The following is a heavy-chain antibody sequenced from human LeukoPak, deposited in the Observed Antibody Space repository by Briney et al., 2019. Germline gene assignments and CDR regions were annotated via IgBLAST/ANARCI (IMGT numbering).Heavy chain of an antibody. V-gene: IGHV5-10-1*01. CDR3: ARRDRYSWYSFDY. J-gene: IGHJ4*02. Sequence: KRGASLLISCKGSGYSFTSYWITWVRQLPGKGQEWMGRIDPSDSYTNYSPSFQGHVTISVDKSISTAYLQWSSLKASDTAMYYCARRDRYSWYSFDYWGQGTLVTVSS. D-gene: IGHD6-13*01. CDR2: IDPSDSYT. CDR1: GYSFTSYW.